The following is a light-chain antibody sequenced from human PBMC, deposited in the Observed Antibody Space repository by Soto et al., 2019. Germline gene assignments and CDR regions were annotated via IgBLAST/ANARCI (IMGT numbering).Light chain of an antibody. V-gene: IGKV3-20*01. CDR2: GAS. J-gene: IGKJ1*01. Sequence: EIVLTQSPGTLSLSPGESATLSCRASQTVGSSFLAWFQHKPGQAPRLLIYGASSRATGIPARFSGSGSGTDFTLSISGLEPEDFALYSCQQYGTLPWTFGQGTRWIS. CDR3: QQYGTLPWT. CDR1: QTVGSSF.